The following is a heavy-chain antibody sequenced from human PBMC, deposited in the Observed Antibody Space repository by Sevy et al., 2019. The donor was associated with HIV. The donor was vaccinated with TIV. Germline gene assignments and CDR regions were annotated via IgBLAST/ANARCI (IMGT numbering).Heavy chain of an antibody. J-gene: IGHJ4*02. D-gene: IGHD5-12*01. Sequence: GGSLRLSCAASGFTFSSYGMSWVRQAPGKGLEWVSAISGSGGSTYYADSVKGRFTISRDNSKNTLYLQMNSLGAEDTAVYYCAKGGGIVATITGGWYYFDYWGQGTLVTVSS. CDR3: AKGGGIVATITGGWYYFDY. V-gene: IGHV3-23*01. CDR1: GFTFSSYG. CDR2: ISGSGGST.